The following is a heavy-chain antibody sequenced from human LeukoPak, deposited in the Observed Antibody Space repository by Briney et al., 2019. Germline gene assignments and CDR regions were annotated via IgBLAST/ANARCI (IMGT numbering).Heavy chain of an antibody. CDR1: GGSISSYY. CDR3: ARDQRDAFDI. CDR2: ISTSGST. J-gene: IGHJ3*02. V-gene: IGHV4-4*07. Sequence: SETLSLTCTVSGGSISSYYWSWIRQPAGKGLEWIGRISTSGSTYYNPSLKSRVTISVDTSKNQFSLKLSSVTAADTAVYYCARDQRDAFDIWGQGTMVTVSS.